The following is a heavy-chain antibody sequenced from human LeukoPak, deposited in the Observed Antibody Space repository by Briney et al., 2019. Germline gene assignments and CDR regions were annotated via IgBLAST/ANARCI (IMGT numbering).Heavy chain of an antibody. J-gene: IGHJ4*02. CDR3: ARGADHGGSYYPD. D-gene: IGHD3-10*01. V-gene: IGHV3-74*01. CDR1: GFRFSNSW. CDR2: MKTDGTRI. Sequence: GGSLRLSCAASGFRFSNSWMYWVRQGPGKGPVWVSRMKTDGTRIEYADSVRGRFTISRDNAKNTLFLQMSSLRVEDTAVYYCARGADHGGSYYPDWGQGTRVTVSS.